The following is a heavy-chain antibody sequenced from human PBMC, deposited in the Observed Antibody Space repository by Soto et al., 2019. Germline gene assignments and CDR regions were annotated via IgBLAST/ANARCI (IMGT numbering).Heavy chain of an antibody. CDR3: AKGTDIVVEVAATDFDY. CDR1: GFTFSSYA. CDR2: ISTSGNGT. V-gene: IGHV3-23*01. D-gene: IGHD2-15*01. J-gene: IGHJ4*02. Sequence: EVQLLESGGGLVQPGGSLRLSCAASGFTFSSYALSWVRQAPGKGLEWFSAISTSGNGTYYADSVKGRFTISRDNSKNTLYLQMNSLRAEDTALYYCAKGTDIVVEVAATDFDYWGQGTLVTVSS.